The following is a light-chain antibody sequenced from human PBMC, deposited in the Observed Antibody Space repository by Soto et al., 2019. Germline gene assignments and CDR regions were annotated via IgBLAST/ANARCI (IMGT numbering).Light chain of an antibody. CDR1: SSDVGGYNY. CDR3: RSYAGSNNHVV. V-gene: IGLV2-8*01. CDR2: EVS. Sequence: QSALTQPPSASGSPGQSVTISCTGTSSDVGGYNYVSWYQQHPGKAPKLMIYEVSKRPSGVPDRFSGSKSGNSASLTVSGRQAEDEADYYCRSYAGSNNHVVFGGGTKLTVL. J-gene: IGLJ2*01.